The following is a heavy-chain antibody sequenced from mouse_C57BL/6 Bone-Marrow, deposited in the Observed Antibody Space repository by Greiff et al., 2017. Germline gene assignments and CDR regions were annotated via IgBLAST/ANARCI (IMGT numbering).Heavy chain of an antibody. V-gene: IGHV5-6*02. J-gene: IGHJ2*01. CDR1: GFTFSSYG. CDR2: VSSGGSYT. Sequence: EVMLVESGGDLVKPGGSLKLSCAASGFTFSSYGMSWVRQTPDKRLEWVATVSSGGSYTYYPDSVKGRFTISRDNAKNTLYLQMSSLKSEDTAMYYCARRFYCDYWGKGTTLTVAS. CDR3: ARRFYCDY.